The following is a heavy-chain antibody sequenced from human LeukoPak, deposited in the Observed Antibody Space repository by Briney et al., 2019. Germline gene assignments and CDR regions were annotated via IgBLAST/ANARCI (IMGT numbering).Heavy chain of an antibody. CDR3: ARGGYGDYAFDI. J-gene: IGHJ3*02. CDR1: GFTFSSYW. Sequence: GGSLRLSCAASGFTFSSYWMHWVRQAPGKGLVWVSRINSDGSSTSYADSVKGRFTISRDNAKNTLYLQMNSLRAEDTALYHCARGGYGDYAFDIWGQGTMVTVSS. V-gene: IGHV3-74*01. D-gene: IGHD4-17*01. CDR2: INSDGSST.